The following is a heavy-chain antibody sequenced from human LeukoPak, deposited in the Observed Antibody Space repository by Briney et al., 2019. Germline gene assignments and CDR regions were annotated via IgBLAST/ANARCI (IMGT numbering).Heavy chain of an antibody. V-gene: IGHV3-23*01. D-gene: IGHD3-3*01. CDR2: ISGSGGST. CDR1: GFTFSSYA. J-gene: IGHJ4*02. CDR3: AKDRAITIFGVGLFDY. Sequence: GGSLRLSCAASGFTFSSYAMSWVRQAPGKGLEWVSAISGSGGSTYYADSVKGRFTISRDNSKNTLYLQMNCLRAEHTAVYYCAKDRAITIFGVGLFDYWGQGNLVTVSS.